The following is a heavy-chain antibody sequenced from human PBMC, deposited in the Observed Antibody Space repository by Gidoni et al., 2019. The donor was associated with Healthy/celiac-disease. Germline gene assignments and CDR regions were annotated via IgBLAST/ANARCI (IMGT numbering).Heavy chain of an antibody. J-gene: IGHJ4*02. CDR1: VFTFSSYS. CDR2: ISSSSSTI. D-gene: IGHD3-16*02. Sequence: EVQLVESGGGLVQPGGSLRLSCAASVFTFSSYSMNWVRQAPGKGLEWVSYISSSSSTIYYADSVKGRFTISRDNAKNSLYLQMNSLRDEDTAVYYCAGNLGELSLSFDYWGQGTLVTVSS. CDR3: AGNLGELSLSFDY. V-gene: IGHV3-48*02.